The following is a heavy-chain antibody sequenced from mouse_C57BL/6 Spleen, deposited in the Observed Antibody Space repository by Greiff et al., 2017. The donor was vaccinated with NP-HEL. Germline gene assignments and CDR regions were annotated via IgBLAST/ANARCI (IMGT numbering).Heavy chain of an antibody. V-gene: IGHV1-20*01. Sequence: EVQLQQSGPELVKPGDSVKISCKASGYSFTGFFMNWVIQSHGKSLEWIGRINPYNGDTFYNQKFKGKATLTVDKSSSTAHMELRSLTSEDSAVYYCARTYYYGSSYGYYYAMDYWGQGTSVTVSS. CDR3: ARTYYYGSSYGYYYAMDY. J-gene: IGHJ4*01. CDR2: INPYNGDT. CDR1: GYSFTGFF. D-gene: IGHD1-1*01.